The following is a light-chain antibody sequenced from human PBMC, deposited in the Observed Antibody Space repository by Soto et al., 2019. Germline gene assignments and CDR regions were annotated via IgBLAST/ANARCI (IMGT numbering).Light chain of an antibody. J-gene: IGLJ1*01. CDR1: SSDVGGYNY. Sequence: QSVLTQPASVSGSPGQSITISCTGTSSDVGGYNYVSWYQQHPGKGPKLMIYEVSNRPSGVSNRFSCSKSGNTATLTISGLQAEDEADYYCSSYTSTTTRVFGTGTKVTVL. V-gene: IGLV2-14*03. CDR2: EVS. CDR3: SSYTSTTTRV.